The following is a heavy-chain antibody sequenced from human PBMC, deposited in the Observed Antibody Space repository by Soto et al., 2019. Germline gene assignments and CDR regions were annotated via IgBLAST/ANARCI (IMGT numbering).Heavy chain of an antibody. D-gene: IGHD1-1*01. CDR3: ATNVNAPIGAFDI. V-gene: IGHV3-53*01. CDR1: GFTVSSNS. Sequence: GGSLRLSCAASGFTVSSNSMSWVRQAPGKGLEWVSLIHSGGGTSYADSVKGRFTISRDNSKNTLYLQMNSLRAEDTAVYYCATNVNAPIGAFDIWGQGTMVTVSS. J-gene: IGHJ3*02. CDR2: IHSGGGT.